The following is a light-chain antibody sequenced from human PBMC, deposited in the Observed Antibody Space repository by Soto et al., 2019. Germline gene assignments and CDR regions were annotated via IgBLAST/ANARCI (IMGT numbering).Light chain of an antibody. J-gene: IGKJ2*01. V-gene: IGKV3-15*01. CDR2: CAS. Sequence: ENVSLSPRESPSHSCLASHSVISNLAWYQQKPGQAPRLLIYCASTRASGIPARFSGSGSGTEFTLTISSLQAEDVAVYYCQVDANWLPRFGQVTKLDI. CDR3: QVDANWLPR. CDR1: HSVISN.